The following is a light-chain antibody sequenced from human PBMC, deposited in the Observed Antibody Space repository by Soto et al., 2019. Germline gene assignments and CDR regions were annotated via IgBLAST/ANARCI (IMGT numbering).Light chain of an antibody. J-gene: IGKJ4*01. CDR3: QQYIRRPLT. CDR2: DAS. CDR1: QSVNIY. V-gene: IGKV3-11*01. Sequence: EIVLTQSPATLSLSPGERATLSCRASQSVNIYLAWYQQKPGQAPRLLIYDASNRATGIPARFSGSGSGTEFTLAVSSLQSEDYALLLCQQYIRRPLTFGGGTKVEIK.